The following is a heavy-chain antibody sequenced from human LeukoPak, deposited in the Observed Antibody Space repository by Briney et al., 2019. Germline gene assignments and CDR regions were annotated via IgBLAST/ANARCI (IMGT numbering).Heavy chain of an antibody. J-gene: IGHJ3*02. Sequence: GAGGALRLSCAASGFTFDDYGMSWVRQAPGKGLEWVSGINWNGGSTGYADSVKGRFTISRDNAKNSLYLQMNSLRAEDTALYYCARRAHDYIWGSNSYDVFDIWGQGTMVTVSS. CDR3: ARRAHDYIWGSNSYDVFDI. CDR1: GFTFDDYG. D-gene: IGHD3-16*02. V-gene: IGHV3-20*04. CDR2: INWNGGST.